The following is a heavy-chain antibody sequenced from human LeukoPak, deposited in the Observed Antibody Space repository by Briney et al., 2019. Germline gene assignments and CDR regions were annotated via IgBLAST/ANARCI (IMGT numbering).Heavy chain of an antibody. D-gene: IGHD2-2*02. CDR2: ISSSAASI. CDR1: GFTFSNYA. J-gene: IGHJ5*02. V-gene: IGHV3-23*01. Sequence: GGSLRLSCAASGFTFSNYAMNWVRQAPGKGLEWVSAISSSAASIYYTDSVKGRFTISRDNSKNTLWLQMNSLRDEDTAVYYCAKSQPSAISWFDPWGQGTLVTVSS. CDR3: AKSQPSAISWFDP.